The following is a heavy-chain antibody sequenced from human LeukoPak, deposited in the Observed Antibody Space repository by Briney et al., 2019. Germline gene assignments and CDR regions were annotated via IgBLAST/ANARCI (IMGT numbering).Heavy chain of an antibody. CDR2: IYYTGTT. V-gene: IGHV4-59*01. CDR3: ARGYDIDV. J-gene: IGHJ6*02. CDR1: GGSISNYY. Sequence: SETLSLTCTVSGGSISNYYWSWIRQPPGKALEWIGYIYYTGTTKYNPSLKSRATISLDTSKNQFSLKLTSVTAADTALFFCARGYDIDVWGQGTTVTVSS.